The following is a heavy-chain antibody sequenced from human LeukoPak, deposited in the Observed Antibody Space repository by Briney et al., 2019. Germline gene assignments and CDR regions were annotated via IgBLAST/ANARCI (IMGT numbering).Heavy chain of an antibody. CDR1: RYTFTSYY. Sequence: ASVKVSCKASRYTFTSYYMHWVRQAPGQGLEWMGIINPSGGSTSYAQKFQGRVTMTRDTSTSTVYMELSSLRSEDTAVYYCASPQYSSSPVDAFDIWGQGTMVTVSS. D-gene: IGHD6-6*01. CDR2: INPSGGST. CDR3: ASPQYSSSPVDAFDI. V-gene: IGHV1-46*01. J-gene: IGHJ3*02.